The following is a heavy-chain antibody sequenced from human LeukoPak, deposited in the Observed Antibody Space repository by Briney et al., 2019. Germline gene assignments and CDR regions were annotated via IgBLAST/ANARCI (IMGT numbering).Heavy chain of an antibody. CDR3: ARSPRVRGVIITGDAFDI. J-gene: IGHJ3*02. CDR2: IWYDGSNK. D-gene: IGHD3-10*01. Sequence: GGSLRLSCAASGFTFSSYGMHWVRQAPGKGLEWVAVIWYDGSNKYYADSVKGRFTISRDNSKNTLYLQMNSLGAEDTAVYYCARSPRVRGVIITGDAFDIWGQGTMVTVSS. CDR1: GFTFSSYG. V-gene: IGHV3-33*01.